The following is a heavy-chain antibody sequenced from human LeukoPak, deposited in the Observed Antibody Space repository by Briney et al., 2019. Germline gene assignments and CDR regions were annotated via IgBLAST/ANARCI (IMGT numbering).Heavy chain of an antibody. CDR2: MNPNSGNT. V-gene: IGHV1-8*01. D-gene: IGHD5-12*01. CDR3: AKAGIVATMNADWFDP. Sequence: ASVKVSCKASGYTFTSYDINWVRQATGQGLEWMGWMNPNSGNTGYAQKFRGRVTMTRDTSISTAYMELSSLRSEDTAVYYCAKAGIVATMNADWFDPWGQGTLVTVSS. CDR1: GYTFTSYD. J-gene: IGHJ5*02.